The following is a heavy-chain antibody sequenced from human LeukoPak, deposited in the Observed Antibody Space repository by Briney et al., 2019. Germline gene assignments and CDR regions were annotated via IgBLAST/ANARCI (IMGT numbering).Heavy chain of an antibody. D-gene: IGHD3-10*01. CDR1: GYTFTSYG. V-gene: IGHV1-18*01. CDR3: ARRNYGSGSYYGFDY. CDR2: ISVYNGNT. J-gene: IGHJ4*02. Sequence: ASVKVSCKASGYTFTSYGISWVRQAPGQGLEWMGWISVYNGNTKYAQSLQGRVTMTTDTSTSTAYVELRSLGSDDTAVYYCARRNYGSGSYYGFDYWGQGTLVTVSS.